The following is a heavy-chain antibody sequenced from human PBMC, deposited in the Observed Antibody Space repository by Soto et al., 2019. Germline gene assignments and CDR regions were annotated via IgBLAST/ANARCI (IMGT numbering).Heavy chain of an antibody. D-gene: IGHD1-26*01. CDR2: ISSSSTYI. CDR1: GLTLSTNS. CDR3: ATSGGTYDPFDH. V-gene: IGHV3-21*01. J-gene: IGHJ4*02. Sequence: EVQVVESGGGLVKPGESLRLSCAASGLTLSTNSMTWVRQAPGKGLEWVSSISSSSTYIYYADSVRGRFTISRDNAKNSLYLQMSGLTAEDTAVYCCATSGGTYDPFDHWGQGTVVTVSS.